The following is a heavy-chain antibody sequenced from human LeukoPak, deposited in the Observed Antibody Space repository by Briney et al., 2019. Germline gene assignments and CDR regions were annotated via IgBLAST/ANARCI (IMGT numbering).Heavy chain of an antibody. D-gene: IGHD3-10*01. CDR3: ARDDTMVRGVINNYFDY. V-gene: IGHV3-30*04. CDR2: ISYDGSNK. J-gene: IGHJ4*02. CDR1: GFTFSSYA. Sequence: GRSLRLSCAASGFTFSSYAMHWVRQAPGKGLEWVAVISYDGSNKYYADSVKGRFTISRDNSKNTLYLQMNSLRAEDTAVYYCARDDTMVRGVINNYFDYWSQGTLVTVSS.